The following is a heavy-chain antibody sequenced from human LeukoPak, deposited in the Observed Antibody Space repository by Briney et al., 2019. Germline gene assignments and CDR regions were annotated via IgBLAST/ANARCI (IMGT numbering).Heavy chain of an antibody. CDR1: GFTFSSFG. D-gene: IGHD3-22*01. J-gene: IGHJ3*01. Sequence: PGGSLRLSCAASGFTFSSFGMHWVRQAPGKGLEWVAFMRYDGSNEYYVDSVKGRFIISRDNSKNTLYLQMNSLRGEDRAVYYCANSWYYYDSSGLPKSDAFDRWGQGTLVTVSS. CDR3: ANSWYYYDSSGLPKSDAFDR. CDR2: MRYDGSNE. V-gene: IGHV3-30*02.